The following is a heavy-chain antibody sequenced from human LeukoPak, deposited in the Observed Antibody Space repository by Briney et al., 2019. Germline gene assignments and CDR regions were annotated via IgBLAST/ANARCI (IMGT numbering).Heavy chain of an antibody. D-gene: IGHD3-3*01. CDR1: GFAFSSSH. CDR3: AKTSLSDPSGHYYYMDV. CDR2: ISTTSGAI. Sequence: GGSLRLSCAASGFAFSSSHMNWVRQAPGKGLEWVSYISTTSGAIYYADSVKGRFTISRDNSQNTVSLQLNNLRIEDTALYYCAKTSLSDPSGHYYYMDVWGKGTTVTVSS. J-gene: IGHJ6*03. V-gene: IGHV3-48*01.